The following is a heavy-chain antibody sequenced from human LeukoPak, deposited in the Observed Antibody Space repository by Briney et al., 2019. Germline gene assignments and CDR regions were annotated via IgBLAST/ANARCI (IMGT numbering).Heavy chain of an antibody. D-gene: IGHD1-26*01. CDR2: ITSSGSPI. CDR3: ARCPYSGRSVNI. V-gene: IGHV3-48*03. CDR1: GFTFSSYD. Sequence: GGSLRLSCAASGFTFSSYDMNWVRQAPGQGLEWISFITSSGSPIYYADSVKGRFTISRDNAKNSLSLQMNSLTPEDTAIFYYARCPYSGRSVNIWGQGTMVTVSS. J-gene: IGHJ3*02.